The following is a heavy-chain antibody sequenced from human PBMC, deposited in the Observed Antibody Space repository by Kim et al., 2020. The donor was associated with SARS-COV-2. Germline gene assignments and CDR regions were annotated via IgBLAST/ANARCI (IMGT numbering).Heavy chain of an antibody. CDR3: VREPNN. CDR2: INSDGSST. Sequence: GGSLRLSCAASGFSFSDYYMPWIRQAPGKGLEWVAYINSDGSSTDYADSVNGRFTISSDSAKRSVSLQMNSLTPEDTAVYYCVREPNNWGQGTLVTVSS. V-gene: IGHV3-11*01. CDR1: GFSFSDYY. J-gene: IGHJ4*02.